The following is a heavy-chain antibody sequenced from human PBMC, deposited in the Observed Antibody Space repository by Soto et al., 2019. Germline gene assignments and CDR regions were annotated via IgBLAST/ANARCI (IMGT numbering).Heavy chain of an antibody. CDR2: ISGGGGTI. Sequence: EVQLLESGGALEQPGGSLTLSCAFSGFSFSAYGMSWVRQAPGKGLEWISFISGGGGTIYYADSVKGRFISSRDNSKNSLYLQMASLSVDDTAVYYCAKDRGNGDTPNIYSYYGIEVWGQGTPVTVSS. V-gene: IGHV3-23*01. D-gene: IGHD4-17*01. CDR1: GFSFSAYG. CDR3: AKDRGNGDTPNIYSYYGIEV. J-gene: IGHJ6*02.